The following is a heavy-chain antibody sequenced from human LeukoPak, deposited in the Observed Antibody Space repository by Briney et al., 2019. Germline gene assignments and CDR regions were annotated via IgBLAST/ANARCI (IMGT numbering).Heavy chain of an antibody. Sequence: KTSETLSLTCTVSGGSISSYYWSWIRQPAGKGLEWIGRIYTSGSTNYNPSLKSRVTMSVDTSKNQFSLKLSSVTAADTAVYYCARVDYYGSGFPLHYFDYWGQGTLVTVSS. V-gene: IGHV4-4*07. D-gene: IGHD3-10*01. CDR1: GGSISSYY. CDR2: IYTSGST. CDR3: ARVDYYGSGFPLHYFDY. J-gene: IGHJ4*02.